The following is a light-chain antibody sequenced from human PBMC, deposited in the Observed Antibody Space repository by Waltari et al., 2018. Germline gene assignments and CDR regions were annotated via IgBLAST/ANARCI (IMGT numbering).Light chain of an antibody. J-gene: IGLJ3*02. Sequence: QSALTQPASVSGSPGQSITMSCTGTSSDIGSQKYVSWYQQHPGKAPKLMIYDVSERPSGVSNRFSGSKSVNTASLTISWLQADDEADYYCCAYTGSVWVFGGGTKLTVL. V-gene: IGLV2-14*03. CDR2: DVS. CDR1: SSDIGSQKY. CDR3: CAYTGSVWV.